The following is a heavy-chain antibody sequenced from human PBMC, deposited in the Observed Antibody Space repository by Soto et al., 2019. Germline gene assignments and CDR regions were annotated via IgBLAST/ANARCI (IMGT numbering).Heavy chain of an antibody. CDR3: ARGTAAAGWEFDY. J-gene: IGHJ4*02. V-gene: IGHV1-2*04. CDR2: INPNSGGT. Sequence: QVQLVQSGAEVKKPGASVKVSCKASGYTFTGYYMHWVRQAPGQGLEWMGWINPNSGGTNSAQKFQGWVSMTRDTSISTAYMELSRLRSDDTAVYYCARGTAAAGWEFDYWGQGTLVTVSS. D-gene: IGHD6-13*01. CDR1: GYTFTGYY.